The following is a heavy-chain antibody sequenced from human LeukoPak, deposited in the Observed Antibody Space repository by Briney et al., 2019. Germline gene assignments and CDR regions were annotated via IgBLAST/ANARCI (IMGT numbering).Heavy chain of an antibody. CDR2: IYSGGCT. V-gene: IGHV3-66*01. CDR1: GFTVSSNY. CDR3: ARDDYGDPLGY. Sequence: GGSLRLSCAASGFTVSSNYMSWVRQAPGKGLEWVSVIYSGGCTYYADSVKGRFTISRDNSKNTLYLQMNSLRAEDTAVYYCARDDYGDPLGYWGQGTLVTVSS. D-gene: IGHD4-17*01. J-gene: IGHJ4*02.